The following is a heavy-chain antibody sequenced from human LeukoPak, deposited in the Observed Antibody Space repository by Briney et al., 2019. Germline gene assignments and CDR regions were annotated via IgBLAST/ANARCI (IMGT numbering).Heavy chain of an antibody. CDR1: GFSLSAYW. V-gene: IGHV3-7*01. J-gene: IGHJ4*02. CDR2: INRDGSQK. CDR3: ARNLPAADY. Sequence: GGSLRLSCAASGFSLSAYWMTWVRQAPGKGLEWVANINRDGSQKNHVDSVKGRFTISRDNAKNSLYLQMNSLRAEDTAVYYCARNLPAADYWGQGTLVTVSS. D-gene: IGHD2-2*01.